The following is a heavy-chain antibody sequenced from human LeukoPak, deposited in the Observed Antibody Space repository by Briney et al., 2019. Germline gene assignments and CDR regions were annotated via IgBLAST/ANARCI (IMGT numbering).Heavy chain of an antibody. V-gene: IGHV4-59*01. D-gene: IGHD3-3*01. CDR1: GGSISSYY. J-gene: IGHJ3*02. CDR2: IYYSGST. CDR3: ASVGPIFGDAFDI. Sequence: SETLSLTCTVSGGSISSYYWSWIRQPPGKGLEWIGYIYYSGSTNYNPSLKSRVTISVDTSKNQFSLKLSSVTAADTAVYYCASVGPIFGDAFDIWGQGTMVTVSS.